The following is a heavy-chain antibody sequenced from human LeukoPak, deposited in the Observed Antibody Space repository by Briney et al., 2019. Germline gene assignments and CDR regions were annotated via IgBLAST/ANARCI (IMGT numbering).Heavy chain of an antibody. CDR2: IKQDGSEK. CDR3: ARDLTIAAAGSFDP. V-gene: IGHV3-7*05. J-gene: IGHJ5*02. D-gene: IGHD6-13*01. Sequence: GGSLRLSCTTSGFTFSSYWMTWVRQAPGKGLEWVANIKQDGSEKYYVDSVKGRFTISRDNAKNSLFLQMNSLRAEDTAVYYCARDLTIAAAGSFDPWGQGTLVTVSS. CDR1: GFTFSSYW.